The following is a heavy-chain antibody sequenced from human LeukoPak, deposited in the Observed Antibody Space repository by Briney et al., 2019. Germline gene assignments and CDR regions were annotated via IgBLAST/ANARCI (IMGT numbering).Heavy chain of an antibody. D-gene: IGHD1-26*01. J-gene: IGHJ4*02. CDR2: ISSSSSYI. V-gene: IGHV3-21*01. CDR3: ARDSEKWELLNYFDY. Sequence: GGSLRLSCAASGFTFSSYSMNWVRQAPGEGLEWVSSISSSSSYIYYADSVKGRFTISRDNAKNSLYLQMNSLRAEDTAVYYCARDSEKWELLNYFDYWGQGTLVTVSS. CDR1: GFTFSSYS.